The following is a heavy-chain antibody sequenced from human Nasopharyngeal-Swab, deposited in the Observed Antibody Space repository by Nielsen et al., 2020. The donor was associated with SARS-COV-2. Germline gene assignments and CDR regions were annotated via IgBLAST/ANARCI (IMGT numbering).Heavy chain of an antibody. V-gene: IGHV4-39*02. CDR1: GFTFSTFY. CDR2: IFHSGSA. J-gene: IGHJ4*02. CDR3: ARSSWFWDLDY. Sequence: GSLRLSCAASGFTFSTFYWGWIRQPPGKGLEWIGSIFHSGSAYYNPSLQRRVTLSVDPSKNHFSLKLSSVTAADTAIYYCARSSWFWDLDYWGQGTLVPVSA. D-gene: IGHD6-13*01.